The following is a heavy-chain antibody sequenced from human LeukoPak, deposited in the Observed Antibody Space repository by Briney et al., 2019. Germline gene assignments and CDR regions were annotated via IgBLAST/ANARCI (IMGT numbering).Heavy chain of an antibody. D-gene: IGHD4-17*01. CDR1: GGYIGSYY. CDR3: AREGDYGDYSKSFYYMDV. CDR2: IHTTENT. J-gene: IGHJ6*03. V-gene: IGHV4-4*07. Sequence: PSETLSLTCTVSGGYIGSYYWSWIRQPAGKGLEWIGRIHTTENTDHNPSLKSRVTMSVDMSTSQVSLTLTSVTAADTAVYYCAREGDYGDYSKSFYYMDVWGKGTTVTVSS.